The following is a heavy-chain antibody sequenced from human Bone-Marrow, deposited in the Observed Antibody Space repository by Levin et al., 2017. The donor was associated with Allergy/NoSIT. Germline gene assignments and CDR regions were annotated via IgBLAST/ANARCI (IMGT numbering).Heavy chain of an antibody. V-gene: IGHV5-51*01. CDR1: GSLFTDFW. Sequence: GGSLRLSCKASGSLFTDFWIGWVRQLPGNGLEWMGIIYPGDSDARYRPSFQGQVSISVDKSINTVYLQWISLKASDTATYFCARKEAGYGSETIDYWGQGTRVTVSS. CDR2: IYPGDSDA. J-gene: IGHJ4*02. CDR3: ARKEAGYGSETIDY. D-gene: IGHD3-10*01.